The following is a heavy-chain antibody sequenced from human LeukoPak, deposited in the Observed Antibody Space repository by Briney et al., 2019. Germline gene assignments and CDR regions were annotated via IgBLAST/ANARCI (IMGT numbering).Heavy chain of an antibody. D-gene: IGHD6-19*01. CDR2: IYYSGRT. CDR3: ARHHVAVAGTGWFDP. V-gene: IGHV4-39*01. CDR1: GGSISSSSYY. Sequence: PSETLSLTCTVSGGSISSSSYYWGWIRQPPGKGLEWIGSIYYSGRTYYNPSLKSRITISVDTSKNQFSLKLSSVTAADTAVYYCARHHVAVAGTGWFDPWGQGTLVTVSS. J-gene: IGHJ5*02.